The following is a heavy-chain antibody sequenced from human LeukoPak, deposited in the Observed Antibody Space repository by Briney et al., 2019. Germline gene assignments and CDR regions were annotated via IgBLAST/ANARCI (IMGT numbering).Heavy chain of an antibody. CDR1: GFTVSSNY. J-gene: IGHJ3*02. CDR3: ARDSGSYDAFDI. CDR2: IYSGGST. D-gene: IGHD1-26*01. Sequence: GGSLRLSCAASGFTVSSNYMSWVRQAPGKGLEWVSVIYSGGSTYYADSVKGRFTISSDNSKNTLYLQMNSLRTEDTAVYYCARDSGSYDAFDIWGQGTMVTVSS. V-gene: IGHV3-53*01.